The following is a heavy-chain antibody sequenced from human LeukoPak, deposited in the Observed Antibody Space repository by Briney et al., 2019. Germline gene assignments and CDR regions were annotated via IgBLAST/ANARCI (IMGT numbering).Heavy chain of an antibody. CDR3: AKSIPETYSSGGYHDY. D-gene: IGHD6-19*01. J-gene: IGHJ4*02. V-gene: IGHV3-53*01. Sequence: GGSLRLSCAASGFTVSSNYMSWVRQAPGEGLEWVSVIYSGGSTYYADSVKGRFTISRDNSKNTLYLQMNSLRAEDTAVYYCAKSIPETYSSGGYHDYWGQGTLVTVSS. CDR2: IYSGGST. CDR1: GFTVSSNY.